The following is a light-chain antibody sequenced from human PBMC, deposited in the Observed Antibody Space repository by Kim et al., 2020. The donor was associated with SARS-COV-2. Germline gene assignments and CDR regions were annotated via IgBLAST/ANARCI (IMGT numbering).Light chain of an antibody. Sequence: GQSHTLACTGTSSDVGSYNFVAWYQQRPGKAPQLMIHEVTNRPSGVSNRFSGSKSGSTASLTISGLQAEDEGDYHCSSYTGAGTVVFGGGTQLTVL. CDR2: EVT. CDR1: SSDVGSYNF. CDR3: SSYTGAGTVV. V-gene: IGLV2-14*02. J-gene: IGLJ2*01.